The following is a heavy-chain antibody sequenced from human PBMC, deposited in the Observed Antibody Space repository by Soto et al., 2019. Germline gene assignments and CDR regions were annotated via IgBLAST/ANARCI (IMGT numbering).Heavy chain of an antibody. J-gene: IGHJ2*01. Sequence: QVQLVQSGAEVKKPGSSVKVSCKASGGTFSSYAISWVRQAPGQGLEWMGGIIPILGTANYAQKFQGRVTITADESTSTAYMELSSLRSEDTAVYYCERVPSSYDSSGYYSFGWYFDLWGRGTLVTVSS. V-gene: IGHV1-69*12. D-gene: IGHD3-22*01. CDR2: IIPILGTA. CDR3: ERVPSSYDSSGYYSFGWYFDL. CDR1: GGTFSSYA.